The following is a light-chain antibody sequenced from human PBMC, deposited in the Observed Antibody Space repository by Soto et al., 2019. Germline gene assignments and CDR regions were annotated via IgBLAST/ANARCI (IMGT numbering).Light chain of an antibody. CDR2: EVT. Sequence: QSALTQPPSASGSPGQSVAISCTGTSSDIGGYNFVSWYQQHPGKVPKFMIYEVTNRPSGVPDRFSGSKSVNTAPLTVSGPQADDEAKYYCRSLGGSNNPYVFRTGTKLTVL. J-gene: IGLJ1*01. CDR3: RSLGGSNNPYV. CDR1: SSDIGGYNF. V-gene: IGLV2-8*01.